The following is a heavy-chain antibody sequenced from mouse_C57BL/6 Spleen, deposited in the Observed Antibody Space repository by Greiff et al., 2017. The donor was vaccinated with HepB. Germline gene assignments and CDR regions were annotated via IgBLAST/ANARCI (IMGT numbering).Heavy chain of an antibody. Sequence: EVHLVESGGGLVQPGGSLKLSCAASGFTFSDYYMYWVRQTPEKRLEWVAYISNGGGSTYYPDTVKGRFTISRDNAKNTLYLQMSRLKSEDTAMYYCARREDYYYGSSTYYFDYWGQGTTLTVSS. V-gene: IGHV5-12*01. J-gene: IGHJ2*01. D-gene: IGHD1-1*01. CDR3: ARREDYYYGSSTYYFDY. CDR1: GFTFSDYY. CDR2: ISNGGGST.